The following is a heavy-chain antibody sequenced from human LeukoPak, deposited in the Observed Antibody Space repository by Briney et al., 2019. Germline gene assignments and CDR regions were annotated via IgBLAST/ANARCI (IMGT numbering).Heavy chain of an antibody. Sequence: GESLKISCKTSGYSFTSYWIGWVRQMPGEGLEWMGIIFPGDSDTRYSPSFQGQVTISADKSISTAYLQWSSLKASDTAMYYCARAGTAMAPDAFDIWGQGTMVTVSS. J-gene: IGHJ3*02. CDR3: ARAGTAMAPDAFDI. D-gene: IGHD5-18*01. CDR1: GYSFTSYW. V-gene: IGHV5-51*01. CDR2: IFPGDSDT.